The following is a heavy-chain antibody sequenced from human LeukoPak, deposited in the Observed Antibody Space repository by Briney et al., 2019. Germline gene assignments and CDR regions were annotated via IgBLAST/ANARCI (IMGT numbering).Heavy chain of an antibody. CDR2: LRDNGDTT. J-gene: IGHJ4*02. CDR1: GFTFSSYA. D-gene: IGHD6-25*01. CDR3: AKARGYSSGSSFDY. Sequence: GGSLRLSCAGSGFTFSSYAMSWVRQAPGKGLEWVSGLRDNGDTTYYADSVKGRFTISRDNSKNTLYLQTNGLRAEDTALYYCAKARGYSSGSSFDYWGQGILVTVSS. V-gene: IGHV3-23*01.